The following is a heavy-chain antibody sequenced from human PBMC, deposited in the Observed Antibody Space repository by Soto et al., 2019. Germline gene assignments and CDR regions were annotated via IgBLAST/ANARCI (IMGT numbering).Heavy chain of an antibody. CDR3: ARYGGSSSGQNYYYGMDV. CDR1: GFTFSSYD. D-gene: IGHD3-22*01. V-gene: IGHV3-13*01. J-gene: IGHJ6*02. Sequence: PGESLKISCAASGFTFSSYDMHWVRQATGKGLEWASAIGTAGDTYYPGSVKGRFTISRENAKNSLYLQMNSLRAGDTAVYYCARYGGSSSGQNYYYGMDVWGQGTTVTVSS. CDR2: IGTAGDT.